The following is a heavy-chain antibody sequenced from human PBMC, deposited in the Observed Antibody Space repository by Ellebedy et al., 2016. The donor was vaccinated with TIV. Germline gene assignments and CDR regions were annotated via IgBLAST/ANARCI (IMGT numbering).Heavy chain of an antibody. CDR2: INHSRST. CDR3: ARRRGSLHYYGSGSQPKRWFDL. Sequence: MPGGSLRLSCAVYGGSLSGYYWSWIRKRPGKRLEWSGEINHSRSTNNNPSLKRRVTISVDTCTNQFSLKLSSVTAADTAVYYCARRRGSLHYYGSGSQPKRWFDLWGQGTLVTVSS. J-gene: IGHJ5*02. D-gene: IGHD3-10*01. V-gene: IGHV4-34*01. CDR1: GGSLSGYY.